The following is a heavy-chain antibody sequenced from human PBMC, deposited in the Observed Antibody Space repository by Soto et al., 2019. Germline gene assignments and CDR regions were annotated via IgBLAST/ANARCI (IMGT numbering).Heavy chain of an antibody. D-gene: IGHD4-4*01. Sequence: PGETLKISCKGSGYSFTSYWISWVRQMPGEGLEWMGRIDPSDSYTNYSPSFQGHVTISADKSISTAYLQWSSLKASDTAMYYCARHDYSNTHMDVWGQGTTVTVSS. J-gene: IGHJ6*02. CDR1: GYSFTSYW. CDR2: IDPSDSYT. V-gene: IGHV5-10-1*01. CDR3: ARHDYSNTHMDV.